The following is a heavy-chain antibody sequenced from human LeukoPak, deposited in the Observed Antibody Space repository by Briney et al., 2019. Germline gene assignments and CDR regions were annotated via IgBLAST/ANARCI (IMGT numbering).Heavy chain of an antibody. CDR1: GGSISSGGYY. CDR2: ISSSGSTI. D-gene: IGHD3-16*02. CDR3: AAIPAPSYDYVWGSYRHEPYFDY. Sequence: LSLTCTVSGGSISSGGYYWSWIRQAPGKGLEWVAYISSSGSTIYYADSVKGRFTISRDNAKNSLYLQMNSLRAEDTAVYYCAAIPAPSYDYVWGSYRHEPYFDYWGQGTLVTVSS. J-gene: IGHJ4*02. V-gene: IGHV3-11*01.